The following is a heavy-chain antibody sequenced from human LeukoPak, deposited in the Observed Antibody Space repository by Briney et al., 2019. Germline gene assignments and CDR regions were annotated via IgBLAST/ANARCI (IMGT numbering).Heavy chain of an antibody. CDR3: AKTQGFFDH. J-gene: IGHJ4*02. CDR1: GFTFSNNG. V-gene: IGHV3-23*01. CDR2: ISDGGDTT. Sequence: GGSLRLSCAASGFTFSNNGMTWVRQAPGRGMEWVTGISDGGDTTYDAGSVKGRFTVSRDNSKNILYLQMNSLRAEDTAIYYCAKTQGFFDHWGQGSLVTVSS.